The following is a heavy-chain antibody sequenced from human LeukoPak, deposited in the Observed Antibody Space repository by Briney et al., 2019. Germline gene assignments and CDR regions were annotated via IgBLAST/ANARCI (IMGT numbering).Heavy chain of an antibody. CDR2: ISYDGSNK. D-gene: IGHD1-26*01. CDR3: AKGYSGSPKGWFDP. J-gene: IGHJ5*02. CDR1: GFTFSSYA. Sequence: GGSLRLSCAASGFTFSSYAMHWVRQAPGKGLEWVAVISYDGSNKYCADSVKGRFTISRDNSKNTLYLQMNSLRAEDTAVYYCAKGYSGSPKGWFDPWGQGTLVTVSS. V-gene: IGHV3-30-3*01.